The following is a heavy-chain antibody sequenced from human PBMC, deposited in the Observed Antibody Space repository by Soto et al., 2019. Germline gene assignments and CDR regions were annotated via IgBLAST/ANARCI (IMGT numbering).Heavy chain of an antibody. CDR3: ARVGAVAGRGGAFDI. CDR1: GGSISSGGYY. Sequence: QVQLQESGPGLVKPSQTLSLTCTVSGGSISSGGYYWSWIRQHPGKGLEWIGYIYYSGSTYYNPSLKGRVTLSVDTAKNPFSLKLSSVTAADTAVYYCARVGAVAGRGGAFDIWGQGTMVTVSS. D-gene: IGHD6-19*01. CDR2: IYYSGST. J-gene: IGHJ3*02. V-gene: IGHV4-31*03.